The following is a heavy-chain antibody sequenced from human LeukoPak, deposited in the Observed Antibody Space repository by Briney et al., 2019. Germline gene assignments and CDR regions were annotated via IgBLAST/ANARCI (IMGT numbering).Heavy chain of an antibody. CDR3: ATQRGSYLWGTDFDY. J-gene: IGHJ4*02. CDR1: GYTFTGYY. V-gene: IGHV1-2*02. CDR2: INPNSGDT. D-gene: IGHD3-16*01. Sequence: ASVKVSCKASGYTFTGYYMHWVRQAPGQGLEWMGWINPNSGDTKYSQKFQGRVTMTRDTSIRTAYMELTRLRSDDTAVYYCATQRGSYLWGTDFDYWGQGTLVSVSS.